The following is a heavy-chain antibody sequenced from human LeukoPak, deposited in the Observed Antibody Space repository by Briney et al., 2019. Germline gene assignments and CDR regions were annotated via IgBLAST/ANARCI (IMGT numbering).Heavy chain of an antibody. CDR1: GGSFSTYY. J-gene: IGHJ5*02. D-gene: IGHD2-15*01. Sequence: PSETLSLTCAAYGGSFSTYYWSWIRQPPGKGLEWIGEINHSGSANYNPSLKSRVTISVDTSKNQFSLRLSSVTAADTAVYYCASLRVDSNWFDPWGQGTLVTVSS. V-gene: IGHV4-34*01. CDR2: INHSGSA. CDR3: ASLRVDSNWFDP.